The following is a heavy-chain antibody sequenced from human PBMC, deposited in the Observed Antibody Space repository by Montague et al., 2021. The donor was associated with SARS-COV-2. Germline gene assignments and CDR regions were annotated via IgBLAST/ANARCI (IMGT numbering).Heavy chain of an antibody. CDR3: ARGMIRGVTTPFDY. V-gene: IGHV4-39*02. CDR1: SGSIISSGYY. D-gene: IGHD3-10*01. Sequence: SETLSLTCSVSSGSIISSGYYWGWIRQPPGKELEWIGNIYYSGTTYYNPSLQSRGTISVDTSKNHLSLRLSSVTAADTAVYFCARGMIRGVTTPFDYWGRGSQVTASS. CDR2: IYYSGTT. J-gene: IGHJ4*02.